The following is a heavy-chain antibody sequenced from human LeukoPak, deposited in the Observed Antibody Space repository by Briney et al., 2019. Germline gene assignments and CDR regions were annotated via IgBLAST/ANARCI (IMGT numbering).Heavy chain of an antibody. Sequence: ASVKVSCKASGYTFTSYYMHWARQAPGQGLEWMGIINPSGGSTSYAQKFQGRVTMTRDMSTSTVYMELSSLRSEDTAVYYCSSSWTSEGYFDYWGQGTLVTVSS. CDR1: GYTFTSYY. CDR3: SSSWTSEGYFDY. CDR2: INPSGGST. V-gene: IGHV1-46*01. J-gene: IGHJ4*02. D-gene: IGHD6-13*01.